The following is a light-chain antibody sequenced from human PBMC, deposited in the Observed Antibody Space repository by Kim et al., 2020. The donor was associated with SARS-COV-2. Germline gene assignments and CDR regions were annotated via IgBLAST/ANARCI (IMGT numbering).Light chain of an antibody. CDR1: GTDVGGYNY. CDR2: NVS. CDR3: SSYTSSNSLYV. V-gene: IGLV2-14*03. J-gene: IGLJ1*01. Sequence: QSITISSTGTGTDVGGYNYVSWYQQHPGKAPKLLISNVSNRPSGISYRFSGSKSGNTASLTISGLQAEDEADYYCSSYTSSNSLYVFGGGTKVTVL.